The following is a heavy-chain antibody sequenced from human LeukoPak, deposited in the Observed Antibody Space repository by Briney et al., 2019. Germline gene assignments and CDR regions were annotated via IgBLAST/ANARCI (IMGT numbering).Heavy chain of an antibody. CDR3: ASTPSGGTAMVIDY. CDR1: GFTFSSYE. CDR2: ISSSGSTI. Sequence: GGSLRLSCAASGFTFSSYEMNWVRQAPGKGLEWVSYISSSGSTIYYADSVKGRFTISRDNAKNLLYLQMNSLRAEDTAVYYCASTPSGGTAMVIDYWGQGTLVTVSS. J-gene: IGHJ4*02. V-gene: IGHV3-48*03. D-gene: IGHD5-18*01.